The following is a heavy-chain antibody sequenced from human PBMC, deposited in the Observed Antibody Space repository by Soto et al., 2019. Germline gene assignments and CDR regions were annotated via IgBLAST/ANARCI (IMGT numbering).Heavy chain of an antibody. J-gene: IGHJ5*02. D-gene: IGHD2-15*01. Sequence: PRGSLRLSCAASGFTLSTYWMHWVRQVPGKGLVWVSRISSGGTYTNYADSVKGRFTISRDSARNTLFLQMNYLTGEDTAVYYCARTFVDGMAGFGPWGQGTLVTVSS. CDR2: ISSGGTYT. V-gene: IGHV3-74*01. CDR1: GFTLSTYW. CDR3: ARTFVDGMAGFGP.